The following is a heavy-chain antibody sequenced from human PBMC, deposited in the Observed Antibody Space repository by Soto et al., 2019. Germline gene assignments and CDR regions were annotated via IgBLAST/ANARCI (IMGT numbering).Heavy chain of an antibody. D-gene: IGHD5-12*01. Sequence: ASVKVSCKASGYTFTGYYMHWVRQAPGQGLEWMGWINPNSGGTNYAQKFQGRVTMTRDTSISTAYMELSRLRSDDTAVYYCASYVEMATIGAFDYWGQVTLVTVST. CDR2: INPNSGGT. J-gene: IGHJ4*02. CDR1: GYTFTGYY. V-gene: IGHV1-2*02. CDR3: ASYVEMATIGAFDY.